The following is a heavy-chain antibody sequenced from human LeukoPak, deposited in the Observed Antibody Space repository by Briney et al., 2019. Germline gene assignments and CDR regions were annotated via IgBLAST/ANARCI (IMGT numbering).Heavy chain of an antibody. D-gene: IGHD2-2*01. CDR3: AAVFFSSTVPYFDH. V-gene: IGHV1-58*02. Sequence: SVKVSCKASGFTFSSSAIQWVRQVRGQRLEWIGWIVVGSGNTNYAQKFQDRVTITKDMSTMTAYMELSSLRSEDPALYYCAAVFFSSTVPYFDHWAQGTLVTVSS. CDR2: IVVGSGNT. J-gene: IGHJ4*02. CDR1: GFTFSSSA.